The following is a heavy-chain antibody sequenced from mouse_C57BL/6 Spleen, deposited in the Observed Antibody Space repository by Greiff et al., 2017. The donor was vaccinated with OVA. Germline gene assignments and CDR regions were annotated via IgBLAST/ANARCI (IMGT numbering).Heavy chain of an antibody. D-gene: IGHD2-3*01. CDR3: ARSDGNYFDY. Sequence: DVKLQESGPELVKPGASVKIPCKASGYTFTDYNMDWVKQSHGKSLEWIGDINPNNGGTIYNQKFKGKATLTVDKSSSTAYMDLRSLTSEDTAVYYCARSDGNYFDYWGQGTTLTVSS. CDR2: INPNNGGT. J-gene: IGHJ2*01. V-gene: IGHV1-18*01. CDR1: GYTFTDYN.